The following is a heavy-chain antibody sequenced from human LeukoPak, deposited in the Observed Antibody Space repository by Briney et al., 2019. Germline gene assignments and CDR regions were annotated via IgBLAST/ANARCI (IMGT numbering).Heavy chain of an antibody. CDR2: IYSSGST. CDR1: GGSISGYY. V-gene: IGHV4-59*01. Sequence: SETLSLTCSVSGGSISGYYWSWIRQPPGKGLEWIGYIYSSGSTNYNPFLKSRVTISVVTSKNQLSLKLKSVTAADTAVYYCARAAHYSSRNFDFWGQGTLVTVSS. J-gene: IGHJ4*02. D-gene: IGHD6-13*01. CDR3: ARAAHYSSRNFDF.